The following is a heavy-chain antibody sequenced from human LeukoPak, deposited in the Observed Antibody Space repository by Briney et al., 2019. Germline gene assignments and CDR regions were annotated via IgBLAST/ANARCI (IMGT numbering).Heavy chain of an antibody. CDR3: ARDLTMGLTPFQGLNWFDP. CDR2: IIPILGIA. Sequence: ASVKVSCKASGGTFSSYAISWVRQAPGQGLEWMGRIIPILGIANYAQKFQGRVTITADKSTSTAYMELSSLRSEDTAVYYCARDLTMGLTPFQGLNWFDPWGQGTLVTVSS. D-gene: IGHD4/OR15-4a*01. V-gene: IGHV1-69*04. CDR1: GGTFSSYA. J-gene: IGHJ5*02.